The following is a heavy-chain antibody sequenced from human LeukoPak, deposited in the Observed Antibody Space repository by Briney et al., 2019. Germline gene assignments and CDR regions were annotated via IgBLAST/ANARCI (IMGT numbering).Heavy chain of an antibody. J-gene: IGHJ6*02. V-gene: IGHV4-59*08. CDR3: ARHYGSGSDFYYYGMDV. CDR1: GGSLSSRY. D-gene: IGHD3-10*01. CDR2: ISYSGST. Sequence: SETLSVTCTVSGGSLSSRYWSWIRQPQGKGLEWIGYISYSGSTNYNPSLKSRVTISVDMSKNQFSLRLSSVTAADTAVYYCARHYGSGSDFYYYGMDVWGQGTTVTVSS.